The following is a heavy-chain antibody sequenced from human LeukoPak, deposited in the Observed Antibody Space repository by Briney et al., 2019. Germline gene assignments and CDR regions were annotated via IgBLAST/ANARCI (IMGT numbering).Heavy chain of an antibody. V-gene: IGHV4-4*02. CDR1: GGSISSSNW. J-gene: IGHJ4*02. CDR3: ARAFLVGYSPEEYFFDY. D-gene: IGHD2-15*01. Sequence: SETLSLTCTVAGGSISSSNWWGWVRQPPGKGLECIGVIYHFGTTNYNPSLKSRVTISVDKSKNQFSLKLNSVTAADTAVYYCARAFLVGYSPEEYFFDYWGQGTLVTVSS. CDR2: IYHFGTT.